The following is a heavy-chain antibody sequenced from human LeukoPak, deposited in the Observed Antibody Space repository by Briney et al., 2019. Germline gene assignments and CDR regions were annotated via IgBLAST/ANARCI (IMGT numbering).Heavy chain of an antibody. CDR3: ASTRSGSSWYYFDY. V-gene: IGHV4-4*07. J-gene: IGHJ4*02. CDR1: GGSISSYY. D-gene: IGHD6-13*01. Sequence: PSETLSLTCTVSGGSISSYYWSWIRQPAGTGLEWIGRIYTSGSTNYNPSLKSRVTMSVDTSKNQFSLKLSSVTAADTVVYYCASTRSGSSWYYFDYWGQGTLVTVSS. CDR2: IYTSGST.